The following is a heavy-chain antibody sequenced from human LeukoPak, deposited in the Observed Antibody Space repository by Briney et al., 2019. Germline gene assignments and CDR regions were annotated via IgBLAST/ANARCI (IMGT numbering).Heavy chain of an antibody. J-gene: IGHJ4*02. CDR2: IYPGDSDV. CDR1: GYMFTTYW. D-gene: IGHD2-8*01. Sequence: GESLKISCKASGYMFTTYWFAWVRQMPGKGLELMGIIYPGDSDVRYSPSFQGQVTISADNSITTAYLQWSSLKASDTAMYFCARQYCSTGVCYPPSFDFWGQGTLVTVSS. CDR3: ARQYCSTGVCYPPSFDF. V-gene: IGHV5-51*01.